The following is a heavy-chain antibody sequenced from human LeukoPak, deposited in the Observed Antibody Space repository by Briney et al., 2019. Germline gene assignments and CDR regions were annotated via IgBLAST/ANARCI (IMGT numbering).Heavy chain of an antibody. V-gene: IGHV1-2*02. CDR3: ARDRRGVGATLVNYYFDY. Sequence: ASVKVSCKASGYTFTGYYMHWVRQAPGQGLEWMGWINPNSGGTNYAQKFQGRVTMTRDTSISTAYMELSRLRSDDTAVYYCARDRRGVGATLVNYYFDYWGQGTLVTVSS. D-gene: IGHD1-26*01. J-gene: IGHJ4*02. CDR1: GYTFTGYY. CDR2: INPNSGGT.